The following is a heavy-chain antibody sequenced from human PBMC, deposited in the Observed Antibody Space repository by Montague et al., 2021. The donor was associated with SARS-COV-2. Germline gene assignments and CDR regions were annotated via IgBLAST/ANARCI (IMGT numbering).Heavy chain of an antibody. CDR1: GGSISSSNW. Sequence: SETRSLTCAVSGGSISSSNWWIWVRQPPGKGLEWIGEIYHSGSTNYNPSLKSRVTISVDKSKNQFSLKLSSVTAADTAGYYCARAISHWFRGAFDIWGQGTMVTVSS. CDR2: IYHSGST. D-gene: IGHD3-10*01. CDR3: ARAISHWFRGAFDI. V-gene: IGHV4-4*02. J-gene: IGHJ3*02.